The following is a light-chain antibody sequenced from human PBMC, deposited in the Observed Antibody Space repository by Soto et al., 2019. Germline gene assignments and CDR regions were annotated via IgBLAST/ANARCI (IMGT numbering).Light chain of an antibody. CDR2: GAS. CDR3: QQYNNWPPWT. Sequence: EIVMTQSPATLSVSPGERATLSCMASQSVSSNLAWYQQKPGQPPRLLIYGASTRATGIPARFSGSGSGTEFTLTISRLESEDFAVYYCQQYNNWPPWTFGQGTKVEIK. J-gene: IGKJ1*01. CDR1: QSVSSN. V-gene: IGKV3-15*01.